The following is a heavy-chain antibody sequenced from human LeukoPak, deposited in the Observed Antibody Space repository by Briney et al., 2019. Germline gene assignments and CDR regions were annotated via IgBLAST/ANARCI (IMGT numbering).Heavy chain of an antibody. CDR3: ARDSNYYGSGSYLYD. Sequence: GGSLRLSCAASGVTFSSYWMHWVRHAPGEGLVWVSRINSDGSSTNYADSVKGRFTISRDNAKNTLYLQMNSLRAEDTAIYYCARDSNYYGSGSYLYDWGQGTLVTVSS. V-gene: IGHV3-74*01. J-gene: IGHJ4*02. CDR2: INSDGSST. D-gene: IGHD3-10*01. CDR1: GVTFSSYW.